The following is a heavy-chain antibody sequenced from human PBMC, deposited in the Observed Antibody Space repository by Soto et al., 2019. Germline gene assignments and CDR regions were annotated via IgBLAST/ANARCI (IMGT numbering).Heavy chain of an antibody. Sequence: QVQLVQSGAEVKKPGSSVKVSCKASGGTFSSYAISWVRQAPGQGLEWMGGIIPIFGTANYAQKFQGRVTITADESTSTAYMELSSLRAEDTAVYYCAGGRPTAFGGGYSSSRPRFDPWGQGTLVTVSS. V-gene: IGHV1-69*01. D-gene: IGHD6-13*01. CDR3: AGGRPTAFGGGYSSSRPRFDP. CDR1: GGTFSSYA. CDR2: IIPIFGTA. J-gene: IGHJ5*02.